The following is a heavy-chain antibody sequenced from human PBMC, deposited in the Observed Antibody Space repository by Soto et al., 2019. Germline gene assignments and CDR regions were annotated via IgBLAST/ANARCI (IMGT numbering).Heavy chain of an antibody. CDR3: VNDGSSGWPYFDDMDV. D-gene: IGHD6-19*01. CDR2: ILYDGSKK. J-gene: IGHJ6*02. CDR1: GFTFSSYG. Sequence: QVQLVESGGGVVQPGRSLRLSCAASGFTFSSYGMHWVRQAPGKGLEWVAVILYDGSKKYYADSVKGRFTISRDNSKNTLYLQMSSLRAEDTALYYCVNDGSSGWPYFDDMDVWGQGTTVTVSS. V-gene: IGHV3-30*18.